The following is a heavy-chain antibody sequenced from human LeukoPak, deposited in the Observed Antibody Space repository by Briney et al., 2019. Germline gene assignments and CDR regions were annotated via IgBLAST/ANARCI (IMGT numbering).Heavy chain of an antibody. V-gene: IGHV4-39*01. D-gene: IGHD3-22*01. CDR3: ARRPDSSGYYFPFQH. CDR1: GASISSSSYY. J-gene: IGHJ1*01. Sequence: SETLSLTCTVSGASISSSSYYWGWIRQPPGKGLEWIGSIYYSGSTYYNPSLKSRVTISVDTSKNQFSLKLSSVTAADTAVYYCARRPDSSGYYFPFQHWGQGTLVTVSS. CDR2: IYYSGST.